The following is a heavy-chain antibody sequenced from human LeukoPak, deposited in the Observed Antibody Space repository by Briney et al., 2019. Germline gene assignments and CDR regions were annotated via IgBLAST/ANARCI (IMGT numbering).Heavy chain of an antibody. CDR2: IYYSGST. J-gene: IGHJ4*02. V-gene: IGHV4-31*11. D-gene: IGHD1-1*01. Sequence: PSETLSLTCAVYGGSFRGFYWSWIRQHPGKGLEWIGYIYYSGSTYYNPSLKSRVTISVVTSKNQFSLKLSSVTAADTAIYYCASGDNDPLFDYWGQGTLVTVSS. CDR1: GGSFRGFY. CDR3: ASGDNDPLFDY.